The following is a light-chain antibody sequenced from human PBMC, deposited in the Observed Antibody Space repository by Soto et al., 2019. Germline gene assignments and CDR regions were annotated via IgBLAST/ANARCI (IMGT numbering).Light chain of an antibody. J-gene: IGKJ1*01. CDR1: QSVSGSY. V-gene: IGKV3-20*01. CDR3: QQYGSSLPT. CDR2: GAS. Sequence: IGLTQSPGTLSLSPGERATLSCRASQSVSGSYLAWYQQKPGQAPRLLIYGASSRATGIPDRFSGSGSGTDFTLTISRLEPEDFAVYYCQQYGSSLPTFGQGTKVDIK.